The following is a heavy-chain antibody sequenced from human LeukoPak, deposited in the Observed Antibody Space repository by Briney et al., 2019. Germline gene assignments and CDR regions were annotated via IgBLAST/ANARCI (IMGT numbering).Heavy chain of an antibody. Sequence: GGSLRLSCAASGFTFSSYGMNWVRQAPGKGLEWVSSISSRNIYIYYADSVKGRFTISRDNAKNSLHLQMNSLRVEDTAVYYCASDRYYYGSGSYYSGAFDNWGQGTLVTVSS. CDR2: ISSRNIYI. CDR3: ASDRYYYGSGSYYSGAFDN. D-gene: IGHD3-10*01. CDR1: GFTFSSYG. V-gene: IGHV3-21*01. J-gene: IGHJ4*02.